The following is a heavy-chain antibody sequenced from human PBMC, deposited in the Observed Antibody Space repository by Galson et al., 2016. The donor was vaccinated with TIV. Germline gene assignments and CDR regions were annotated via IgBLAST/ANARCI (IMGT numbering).Heavy chain of an antibody. CDR1: GFSLNDYG. V-gene: IGHV3-33*01. J-gene: IGHJ6*02. Sequence: SLRLSCAVSGFSLNDYGTHWVRQAPGKGLEWVAVIGYDGITKYYADSVNGRFTISRDTSTNTLSLQMDSLTGEDTAMYYCVRDSHRTARTSGMDVWGQGTTVTVSS. D-gene: IGHD1-1*01. CDR2: IGYDGITK. CDR3: VRDSHRTARTSGMDV.